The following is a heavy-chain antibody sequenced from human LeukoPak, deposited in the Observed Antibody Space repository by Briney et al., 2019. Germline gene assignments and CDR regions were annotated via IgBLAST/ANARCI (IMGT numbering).Heavy chain of an antibody. Sequence: SQTLSLTCAVSGGSTSSGGYSWSWIRQPPGKGLEWIGYIYHSGSTYYNPSLKSRVTISVDTSKNQFSLKLSSVTAADTAVYYCARASSIAANDYWGQGTLVTVSS. V-gene: IGHV4-30-2*01. CDR2: IYHSGST. CDR1: GGSTSSGGYS. J-gene: IGHJ4*02. D-gene: IGHD6-6*01. CDR3: ARASSIAANDY.